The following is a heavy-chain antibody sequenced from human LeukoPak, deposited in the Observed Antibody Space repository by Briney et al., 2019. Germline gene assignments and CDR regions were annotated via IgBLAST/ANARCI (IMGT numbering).Heavy chain of an antibody. CDR1: GFTFSSYA. J-gene: IGHJ4*02. D-gene: IGHD3-10*01. Sequence: GGSLRLSCAASGFTFSSYAMHWVRQAPGKGLEWVAVISYDGSNKYYADSVKGRFTISRDNSKNTLYLQMNSLRAEDTAVYYCAKWGVRGPNSDYWGQGTLVTVSS. CDR2: ISYDGSNK. CDR3: AKWGVRGPNSDY. V-gene: IGHV3-30*04.